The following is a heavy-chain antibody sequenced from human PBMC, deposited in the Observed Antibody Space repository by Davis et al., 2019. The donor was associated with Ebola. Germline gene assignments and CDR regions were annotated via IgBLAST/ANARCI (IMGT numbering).Heavy chain of an antibody. Sequence: TLSLTCTISGGSISSYYWSWIRQPPGKALEWLALIDWDDDKYYSTSLKTRLTISKDTSKNQVVLTMTNMDPVDTATYYCARTPYYYDSSGYPRGGWFDPWGQGTLVTVSS. CDR3: ARTPYYYDSSGYPRGGWFDP. V-gene: IGHV2-70*18. CDR1: GGSISSYY. J-gene: IGHJ5*02. CDR2: IDWDDDK. D-gene: IGHD3-22*01.